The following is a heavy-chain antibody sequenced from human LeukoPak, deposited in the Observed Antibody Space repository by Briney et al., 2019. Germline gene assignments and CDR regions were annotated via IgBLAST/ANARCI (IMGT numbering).Heavy chain of an antibody. CDR2: IKSKTDGGTT. CDR3: TTDTYYDILTGAYSRRIFDY. CDR1: GFTFSNAL. J-gene: IGHJ4*02. V-gene: IGHV3-15*01. D-gene: IGHD3-9*01. Sequence: GGPLRLSCAASGFTFSNALMSWVRQAPGKGLEWVGRIKSKTDGGTTDYAAPVKGRFTISRDDSKNTLYLQMNSLKTEDTAVYYCTTDTYYDILTGAYSRRIFDYWGQGTLVTVSS.